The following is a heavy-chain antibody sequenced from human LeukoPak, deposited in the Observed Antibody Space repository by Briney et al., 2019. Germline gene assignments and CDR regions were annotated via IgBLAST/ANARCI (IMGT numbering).Heavy chain of an antibody. CDR3: AKDPTGGSGSQYYFDY. V-gene: IGHV3-30*02. D-gene: IGHD3-10*01. J-gene: IGHJ4*02. CDR1: GFTFSSYG. CDR2: IRYDGSNK. Sequence: GGSLRLSCAASGFTFSSYGVHWVRQAPGKGLEWVAFIRYDGSNKYYADSVKGRFTISRDNSKNTLYLQMNSLRAEDTAVYYCAKDPTGGSGSQYYFDYWGQGTLVTVSS.